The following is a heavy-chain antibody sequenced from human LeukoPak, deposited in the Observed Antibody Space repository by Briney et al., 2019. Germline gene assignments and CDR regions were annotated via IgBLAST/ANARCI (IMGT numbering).Heavy chain of an antibody. D-gene: IGHD6-6*01. CDR3: ATDKLWQLGPLKFQH. J-gene: IGHJ1*01. CDR1: GYTFTGYY. Sequence: ASVKVSCKASGYTFTGYYMHWVRQAPGQGLEWMGWINPNSGGTNYAQKFQGRVTMTRDTSISTAYMELSRLRSDDTAVYYCATDKLWQLGPLKFQHWGQGTLVTVSS. V-gene: IGHV1-2*02. CDR2: INPNSGGT.